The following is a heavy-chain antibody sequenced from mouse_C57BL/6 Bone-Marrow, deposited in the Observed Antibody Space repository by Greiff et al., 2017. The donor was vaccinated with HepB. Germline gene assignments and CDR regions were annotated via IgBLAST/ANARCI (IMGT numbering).Heavy chain of an antibody. V-gene: IGHV2-2*01. CDR3: DRSIYYGNPYFDY. Sequence: QVQLKESGPGLVQPSQSLSITCTVSGFSLTSYGVHWVRQSPGKGLEWLGVIWSGGSTDYNAAFISRLSTSKANSKSQVFFKMNSLQADDTAIYYYDRSIYYGNPYFDYWGQGTTLTVSS. CDR2: IWSGGST. J-gene: IGHJ2*01. CDR1: GFSLTSYG. D-gene: IGHD2-1*01.